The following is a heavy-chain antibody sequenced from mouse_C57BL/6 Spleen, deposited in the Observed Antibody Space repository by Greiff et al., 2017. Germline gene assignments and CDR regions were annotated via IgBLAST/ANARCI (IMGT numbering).Heavy chain of an antibody. CDR2: INYDGSST. V-gene: IGHV5-16*01. Sequence: EVKLVESEGGLVQPGSSMKLSCTASGFTFSDYYMAWVRQVPEKGLEWVANINYDGSSTYYLDSLKSRFIISRDNAKNILYLQLSSLKSEDTATYYSARGGYYDYDGGYAMDYWGQGTSVTVSS. D-gene: IGHD2-4*01. J-gene: IGHJ4*01. CDR3: ARGGYYDYDGGYAMDY. CDR1: GFTFSDYY.